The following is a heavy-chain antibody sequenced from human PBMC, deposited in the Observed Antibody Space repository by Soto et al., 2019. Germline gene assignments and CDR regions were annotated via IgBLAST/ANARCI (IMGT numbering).Heavy chain of an antibody. V-gene: IGHV2-70*01. CDR2: IDWDDDK. CDR1: GFSLSTSGMC. Sequence: SGPTLVNPTQTLTLTCTFSGFSLSTSGMCVSWIRQPPGKALEWLALIDWDDDKYYSTSPKTRLTISKDTSKNQVVLTMTNMDPVDTATYYCALSSITIFGVVTDYGMDVWGQGTTVTVSS. CDR3: ALSSITIFGVVTDYGMDV. J-gene: IGHJ6*02. D-gene: IGHD3-3*01.